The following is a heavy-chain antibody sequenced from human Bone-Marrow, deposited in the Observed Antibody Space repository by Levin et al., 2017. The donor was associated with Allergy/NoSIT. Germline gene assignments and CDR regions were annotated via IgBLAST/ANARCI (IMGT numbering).Heavy chain of an antibody. CDR1: GFIFENYA. V-gene: IGHV3-23*01. Sequence: ASVKVSCVASGFIFENYAMNWVRQAPGRGLEWVSSLDGSSGKTHYADVVKGRFTISREYSKNTLFLQMNSLRVEDTARYYCAKAGTTVMLDYSYLDVWGEGTAVTVSS. CDR2: LDGSSGKT. J-gene: IGHJ6*03. CDR3: AKAGTTVMLDYSYLDV. D-gene: IGHD4-17*01.